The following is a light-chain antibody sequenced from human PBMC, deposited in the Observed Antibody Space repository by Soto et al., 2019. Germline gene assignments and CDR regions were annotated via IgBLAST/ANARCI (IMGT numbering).Light chain of an antibody. CDR3: QQYGSSPQNT. CDR1: QSVSNSY. V-gene: IGKV3-20*01. J-gene: IGKJ2*01. Sequence: EIVLTQSPGTLSLSPGERATLSCRASQSVSNSYLAWYQQKPGQAPRLLIYGASSRATGIPDRFSGSGSGTDFTLTSSRLEPEDFAVYYWQQYGSSPQNTFGQGTKLEIK. CDR2: GAS.